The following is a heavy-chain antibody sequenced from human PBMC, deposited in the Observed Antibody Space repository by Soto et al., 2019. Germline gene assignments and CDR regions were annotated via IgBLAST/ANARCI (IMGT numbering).Heavy chain of an antibody. CDR2: TYYRSKWYN. D-gene: IGHD2-8*01. J-gene: IGHJ3*01. V-gene: IGHV6-1*01. CDR1: GDSVSSNSPA. CDR3: ARAIGPMLFDV. Sequence: PSQTLSLTCAISGDSVSSNSPARNWIRQSPSRGLEWLGRTYYRSKWYNDYAVVVKSRLTITPDTSKNQFSLQLNSVPPEDTAVYYCARAIGPMLFDVWGQGTMVTVSS.